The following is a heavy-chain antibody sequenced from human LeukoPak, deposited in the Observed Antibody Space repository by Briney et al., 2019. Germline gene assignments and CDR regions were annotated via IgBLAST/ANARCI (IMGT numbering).Heavy chain of an antibody. Sequence: GGSLRLSCAASGFTFSSYWMSWVRQAPGKGLEWVANIKQDGSEKYYVDSVKGRFTISRDNAKNSLYLQMNSLRAEDTAVYYCARDPTRVEENNDWYGFFWFDPWGHGTLVTVSS. CDR3: ARDPTRVEENNDWYGFFWFDP. J-gene: IGHJ5*02. V-gene: IGHV3-7*01. CDR1: GFTFSSYW. CDR2: IKQDGSEK. D-gene: IGHD3-9*01.